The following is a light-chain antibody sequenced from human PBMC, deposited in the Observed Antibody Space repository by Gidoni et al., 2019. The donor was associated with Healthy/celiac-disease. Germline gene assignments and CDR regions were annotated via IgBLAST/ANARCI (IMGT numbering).Light chain of an antibody. CDR3: QQYNNWPPLT. CDR1: QSVSSN. V-gene: IGKV3-15*01. Sequence: EIVMTQSPATLSVSPGERATLSCRASQSVSSNLPWYQQKPGQAPRLLIYGASTRATGIPARFSGSGSGTEFTLTISSLQSEDFAVDYCQQYNNWPPLTFGGGTKVEIK. J-gene: IGKJ4*01. CDR2: GAS.